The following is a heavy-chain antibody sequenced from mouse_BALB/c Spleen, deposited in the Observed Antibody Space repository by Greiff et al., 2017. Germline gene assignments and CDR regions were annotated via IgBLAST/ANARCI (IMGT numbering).Heavy chain of an antibody. D-gene: IGHD2-4*01. CDR3: ARGGDYDFSYAMDY. CDR2: ISDGGSYT. V-gene: IGHV5-4*02. Sequence: EVHLVESGGGLVKPGGSLKLSCAASGFTFSDYYMYWVRQTPEKRLEWVATISDGGSYTYYPDSVKGRFTISRDNAKNNLYLQMSSLKSEDTAMYYCARGGDYDFSYAMDYWGQGTSVTVSS. CDR1: GFTFSDYY. J-gene: IGHJ4*01.